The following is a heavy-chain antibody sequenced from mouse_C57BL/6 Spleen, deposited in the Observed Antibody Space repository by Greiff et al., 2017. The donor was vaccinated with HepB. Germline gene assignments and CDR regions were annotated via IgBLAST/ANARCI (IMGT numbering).Heavy chain of an antibody. D-gene: IGHD3-1*01. CDR2: IRNKANGYTT. CDR3: ARGLRDAMDY. CDR1: GFTFTDYY. V-gene: IGHV7-3*01. J-gene: IGHJ4*01. Sequence: DVHLVESGGGLVQPGGSLSLSCAASGFTFTDYYMSWVRQPPGKALEWLGFIRNKANGYTTEYSASVKGRFTISRDNSQSILYLQMNALRAEDSATYYCARGLRDAMDYWGQGTSVTVSS.